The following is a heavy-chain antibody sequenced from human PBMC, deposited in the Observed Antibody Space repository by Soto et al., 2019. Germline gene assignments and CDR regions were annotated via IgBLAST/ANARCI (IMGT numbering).Heavy chain of an antibody. CDR2: ISSDGSQK. V-gene: IGHV3-30*18. D-gene: IGHD3-3*01. J-gene: IGHJ6*02. CDR3: AKPLDYEFWTGSGGVFGLDG. Sequence: QVQLVESGGGVVQPGKSLRLSCAASGLPFSSYGMHWVRQAPGKGLEWVAVISSDGSQKDFADSLKGRFSISRDNSKNMLYLELTSPRPEDTAVYYCAKPLDYEFWTGSGGVFGLDGWGQGTTVTVSS. CDR1: GLPFSSYG.